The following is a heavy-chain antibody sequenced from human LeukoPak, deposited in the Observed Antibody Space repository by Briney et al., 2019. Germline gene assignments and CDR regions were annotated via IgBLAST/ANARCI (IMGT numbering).Heavy chain of an antibody. J-gene: IGHJ5*02. CDR3: ARLKGLRINWFEP. CDR1: VDSISRYY. CDR2: IYYSGST. Sequence: SETLSLTCTVSVDSISRYYWRWTPHPPGKAVEGIGYIYYSGSTNYSPSLKSRVTISVDPSKNKFSLKLSSVTASYTAGYYCARLKGLRINWFEPWGQGTLVTVSS. D-gene: IGHD5-12*01. V-gene: IGHV4-59*08.